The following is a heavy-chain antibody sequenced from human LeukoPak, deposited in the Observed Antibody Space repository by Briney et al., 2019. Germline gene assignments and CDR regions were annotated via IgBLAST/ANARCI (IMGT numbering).Heavy chain of an antibody. V-gene: IGHV3-21*01. CDR1: GFTFSDYS. Sequence: PGGSLRLSCAASGFTFSDYSLNWVRQAPGKGLEWVSSISRSSRHVYYADSLEGRFTISRDDAKNTLYLQMNSLRVEDMAVYYCVKDLRSMGATTAYLQPWGQGTLVTVSS. J-gene: IGHJ1*01. CDR2: ISRSSRHV. D-gene: IGHD1-26*01. CDR3: VKDLRSMGATTAYLQP.